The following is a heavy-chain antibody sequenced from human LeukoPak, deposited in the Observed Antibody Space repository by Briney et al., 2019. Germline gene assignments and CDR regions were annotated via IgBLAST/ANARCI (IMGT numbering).Heavy chain of an antibody. J-gene: IGHJ4*02. V-gene: IGHV4-30-2*01. D-gene: IGHD3-22*01. Sequence: SETLSLTCTVSGGSISSGGYYWSWIRQPPGKGLEWIGYTYYSGSTYYNPSLKSRVTISVDTSKNQFSLKLSSVTAADTAVYYCARGQYSSGCFDYWGQGTLVTVSS. CDR1: GGSISSGGYY. CDR2: TYYSGST. CDR3: ARGQYSSGCFDY.